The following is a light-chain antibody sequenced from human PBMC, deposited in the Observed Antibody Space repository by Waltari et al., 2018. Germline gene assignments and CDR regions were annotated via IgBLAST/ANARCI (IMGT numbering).Light chain of an antibody. CDR3: QHHVRLPAT. V-gene: IGKV3-20*01. CDR1: QNIGNY. CDR2: GAS. J-gene: IGKJ1*01. Sequence: IVLTQSPGTLSLSPGGRATRSCRASQNIGNYLAWYQQKPGQAPRLLIYGASSRAAGIPDRFSGSGSGADFSLTISRLEPEDFAVYYCQHHVRLPATFGQGTKV.